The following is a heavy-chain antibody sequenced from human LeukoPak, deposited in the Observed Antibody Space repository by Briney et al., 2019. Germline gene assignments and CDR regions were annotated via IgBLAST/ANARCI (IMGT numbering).Heavy chain of an antibody. CDR3: ARVEIPTIGTFDY. D-gene: IGHD1-1*01. J-gene: IGHJ4*02. CDR1: GGSISSGDYY. CDR2: IYYSGST. Sequence: SETLSLTCTVSGGSISSGDYYWSWIRQPPGKGLEWIGYIYYSGSTYYHPSLKSRVTISVDTSKNQFSLKLSSVTAADTAVYYCARVEIPTIGTFDYWGQGTLVTVSS. V-gene: IGHV4-30-4*01.